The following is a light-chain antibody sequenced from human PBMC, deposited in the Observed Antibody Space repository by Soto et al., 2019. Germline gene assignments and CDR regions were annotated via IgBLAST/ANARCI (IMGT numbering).Light chain of an antibody. Sequence: QSVLTQPPSASGTPGQRVTISCSGNSSNIGKNTVNWYQQLPGTAPQLLIFRNNQRPSGVPDRFSGSKSGTSASLTISGLQSDDEADYYCAAWDDGLIGSVAFGGGTKLTVL. J-gene: IGLJ2*01. CDR2: RNN. CDR1: SSNIGKNT. CDR3: AAWDDGLIGSVA. V-gene: IGLV1-44*01.